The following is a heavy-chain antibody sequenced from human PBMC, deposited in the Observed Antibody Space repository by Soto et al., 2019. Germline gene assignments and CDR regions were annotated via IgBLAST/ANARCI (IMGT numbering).Heavy chain of an antibody. CDR1: GFTFSSYA. Sequence: QVQLVESGGGVVQPGRSLRLSCAASGFTFSSYAMQWVRQAPGKGLEWVAVISYDGSNKYYADSVKGRFTISRDNSKNTLYLQMNSLRAEDTAVYYCARQVNIVLVPAAILGEVWGQGTLVTVSS. V-gene: IGHV3-30-3*01. J-gene: IGHJ4*02. D-gene: IGHD2-2*01. CDR3: ARQVNIVLVPAAILGEV. CDR2: ISYDGSNK.